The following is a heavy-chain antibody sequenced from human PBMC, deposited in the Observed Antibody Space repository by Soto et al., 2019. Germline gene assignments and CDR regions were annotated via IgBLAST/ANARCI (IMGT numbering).Heavy chain of an antibody. CDR2: ISGSGYSP. J-gene: IGHJ4*02. Sequence: EVQLVESGGGLVQPGGSLRLSCTASGFTFRSYAMSWVRQAPGKGLEWVSSISGSGYSPFYVDSVKGRFTISRDNSKSTLYMEMNSLRADDTAIYYCAKDTAVSGTFVVAYDSWGQGSLVTVSS. V-gene: IGHV3-23*04. CDR3: AKDTAVSGTFVVAYDS. CDR1: GFTFRSYA. D-gene: IGHD6-19*01.